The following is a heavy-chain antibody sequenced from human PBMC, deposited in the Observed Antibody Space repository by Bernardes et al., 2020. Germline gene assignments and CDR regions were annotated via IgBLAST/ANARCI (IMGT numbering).Heavy chain of an antibody. D-gene: IGHD1-26*01. CDR3: ARGGGGSYSGHEYYFDY. CDR1: GGSFSGYY. V-gene: IGHV4-34*01. Sequence: SETLSLTCAVYGGSFSGYYWSWIRQPPGKGLEWIGEINHSGSTNYNPSLKSRVTISVDTSKNQFSLKLSSVTAADTAVYYCARGGGGSYSGHEYYFDYWGQGTLVTGSS. CDR2: INHSGST. J-gene: IGHJ4*02.